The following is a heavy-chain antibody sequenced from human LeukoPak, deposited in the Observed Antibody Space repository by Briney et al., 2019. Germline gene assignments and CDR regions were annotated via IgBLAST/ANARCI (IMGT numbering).Heavy chain of an antibody. J-gene: IGHJ4*02. CDR1: GGSISSYY. CDR3: AREGAYSYGPYYFDY. CDR2: IYYSVST. V-gene: IGHV4-59*01. D-gene: IGHD5-18*01. Sequence: SETLSLTCTVSGGSISSYYWSCIRQPPGKGLEWIGYIYYSVSTNYNPSLKSRITISVDTSKNQFSLKLSSVTAADTAVYYCAREGAYSYGPYYFDYWGQGPLVTVSS.